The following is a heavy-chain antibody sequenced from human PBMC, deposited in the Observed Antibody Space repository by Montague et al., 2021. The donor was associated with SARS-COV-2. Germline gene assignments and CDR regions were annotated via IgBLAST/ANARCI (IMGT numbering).Heavy chain of an antibody. J-gene: IGHJ4*02. CDR2: INHTGST. D-gene: IGHD1-26*01. V-gene: IGHV4-34*01. CDR1: GGSFGNKY. CDR3: ARGLMSGSDYVGLDY. Sequence: SETLFLTSAVYGGSFGNKYWTWIRQPPGKGLAWIGEINHTGSTNYKPPPKRRVTISVDTSKNQFSLKVSSVTAADTAVYYCARGLMSGSDYVGLDYWGQGTLVTVSS.